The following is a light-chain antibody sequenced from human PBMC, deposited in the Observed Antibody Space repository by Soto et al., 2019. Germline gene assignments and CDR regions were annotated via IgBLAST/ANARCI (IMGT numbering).Light chain of an antibody. CDR1: NIDVGGYDY. J-gene: IGLJ1*01. V-gene: IGLV2-8*01. Sequence: QSVLTQPPSASGSPGQSVTISCTGTNIDVGGYDYVSWYQQHPGKAPKLMIYEVSKRPSGVPDRFSGSKSGNTASLTVSGLQAEDEADYYCSSYAGSNNVFGTGTKVTVL. CDR2: EVS. CDR3: SSYAGSNNV.